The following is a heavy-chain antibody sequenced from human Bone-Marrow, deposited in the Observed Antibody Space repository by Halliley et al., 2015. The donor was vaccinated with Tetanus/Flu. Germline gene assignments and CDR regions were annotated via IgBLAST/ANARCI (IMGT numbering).Heavy chain of an antibody. D-gene: IGHD6-19*01. V-gene: IGHV5-51*01. Sequence: GIIYPGDSDTTYSPAFQGQVPISADKSISTTYLQWSSLKASDTAIYYCARREYNSGGYDFDYWGQGTLVTV. J-gene: IGHJ4*02. CDR2: IYPGDSDT. CDR3: ARREYNSGGYDFDY.